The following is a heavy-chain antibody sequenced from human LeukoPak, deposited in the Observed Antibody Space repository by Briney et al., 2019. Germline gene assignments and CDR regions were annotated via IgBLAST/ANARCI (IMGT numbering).Heavy chain of an antibody. J-gene: IGHJ4*02. CDR1: GLTFNNYA. V-gene: IGHV3-23*01. CDR3: ARRSLSSTALDY. CDR2: ISDSGGNT. D-gene: IGHD2-21*02. Sequence: PGGSLRLSCAASGLTFNNYALSWVRQAPGKGLKWFSAISDSGGNTYYADSVKGRFTISRDNSKNTLYLQMNSLRAEDTAVYFCARRSLSSTALDYWGQGTLVTVSS.